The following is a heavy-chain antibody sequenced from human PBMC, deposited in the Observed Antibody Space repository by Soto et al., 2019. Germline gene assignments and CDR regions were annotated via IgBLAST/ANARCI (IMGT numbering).Heavy chain of an antibody. Sequence: GGSLRLSCAASGFTFSSYGMHWVRQAPGKGLEWVAVIWYDGSNKYYADSVKGRFTISRDNSKNTLYLQMNSLRAEDTAVYYCARDGTQQWGVANDAFDIWGQGTMVTVSS. V-gene: IGHV3-33*01. J-gene: IGHJ3*02. CDR1: GFTFSSYG. D-gene: IGHD6-19*01. CDR3: ARDGTQQWGVANDAFDI. CDR2: IWYDGSNK.